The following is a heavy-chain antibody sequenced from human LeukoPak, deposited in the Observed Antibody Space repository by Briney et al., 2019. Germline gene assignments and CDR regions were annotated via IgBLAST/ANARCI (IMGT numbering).Heavy chain of an antibody. V-gene: IGHV4-59*01. D-gene: IGHD3-3*01. CDR1: GGSISSSY. CDR3: ASLNLEELSFDY. Sequence: SETLSLTCTVFGGSISSSYWSWIRQPPGKGLEWIGYAYYSGNINYNPSLKSRVIISLDKSKKQFSLRLRSVTAADTAVYYCASLNLEELSFDYWGQGTRVTVSS. CDR2: AYYSGNI. J-gene: IGHJ4*02.